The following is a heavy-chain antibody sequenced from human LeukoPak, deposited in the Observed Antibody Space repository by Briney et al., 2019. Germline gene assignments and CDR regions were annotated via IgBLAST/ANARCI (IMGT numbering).Heavy chain of an antibody. CDR3: AKAIRVVTGDYYYYGMDV. Sequence: GGSLRLSCAASGFTFNSYAMSWVRQAPGKGLEWVSAISGSGGSTYYADSVKGRFTISRDNSKNTLYLQMNSLRAEDTAVYYCAKAIRVVTGDYYYYGMDVWGQGTTVTVSS. J-gene: IGHJ6*02. V-gene: IGHV3-23*01. CDR2: ISGSGGST. CDR1: GFTFNSYA. D-gene: IGHD3-22*01.